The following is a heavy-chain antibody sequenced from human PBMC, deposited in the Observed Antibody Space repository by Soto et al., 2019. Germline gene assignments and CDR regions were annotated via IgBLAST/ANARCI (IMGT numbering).Heavy chain of an antibody. D-gene: IGHD4-17*01. CDR2: IIPIFGTT. CDR3: ARMGNGDSTNGFDA. Sequence: SVKVSCKASGGTFSSYAISWVRQAPGQGLEWMGGIIPIFGTTNYAQKFQGRVTITADESTSTAYMELSSLRSEDTAVYYCARMGNGDSTNGFDAWGQGTLVTVSS. V-gene: IGHV1-69*13. CDR1: GGTFSSYA. J-gene: IGHJ5*02.